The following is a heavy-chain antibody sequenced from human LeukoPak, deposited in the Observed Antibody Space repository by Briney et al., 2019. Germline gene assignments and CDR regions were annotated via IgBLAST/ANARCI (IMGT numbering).Heavy chain of an antibody. V-gene: IGHV4-39*01. CDR1: GRSIRSNSWY. D-gene: IGHD5-24*01. CDR3: ARSRGWLQSHPLGY. CDR2: ISFSGST. Sequence: PSETLSHTCTVSGRSIRSNSWYWGWIRQPPGKGLEWIGSISFSGSTSYSPSLKSRITISVDTSKNEFSLKLDSVTAADTAVYYCARSRGWLQSHPLGYWGQGTLVTVSS. J-gene: IGHJ4*02.